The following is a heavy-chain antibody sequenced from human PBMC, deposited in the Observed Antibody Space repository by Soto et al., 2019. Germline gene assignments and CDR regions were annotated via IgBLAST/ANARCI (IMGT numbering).Heavy chain of an antibody. CDR1: GGSISSYY. CDR2: IYYSGST. V-gene: IGHV4-59*01. Sequence: SETLSLTCTVSGGSISSYYWSWIRQPPGKGLEWIGYIYYSGSTNYNPSLKSRVTISVDTSKNQFSLKLSSVTAADTAVYYCARDRYGYDYYYGMDVWGQGTTVTVSS. CDR3: ARDRYGYDYYYGMDV. J-gene: IGHJ6*02. D-gene: IGHD5-18*01.